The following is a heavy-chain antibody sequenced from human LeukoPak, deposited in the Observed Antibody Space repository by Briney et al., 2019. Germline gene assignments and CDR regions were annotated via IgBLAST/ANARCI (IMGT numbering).Heavy chain of an antibody. Sequence: GGSLRLSCAASGLTFSSYGMHWVRQAPGKGLEWVAVIWYDGSNKYYADSVKGRFTISRDNSKNTLYLQMNSLRAEDTAVYYCAREYSVAAAGTRYFDYWGQGTLVTVSS. J-gene: IGHJ4*02. CDR2: IWYDGSNK. CDR1: GLTFSSYG. V-gene: IGHV3-30*19. CDR3: AREYSVAAAGTRYFDY. D-gene: IGHD6-13*01.